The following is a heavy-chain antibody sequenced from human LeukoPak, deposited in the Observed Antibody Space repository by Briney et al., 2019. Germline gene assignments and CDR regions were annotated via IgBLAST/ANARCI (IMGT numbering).Heavy chain of an antibody. J-gene: IGHJ4*02. CDR2: ISSSSNTM. Sequence: PGGSLRLSCAASGFTFSSYSMNWVRQAPGKGLEWVSYISSSSNTMYYADSVKGRFTISRDNAKNSLYLQMNSLRAEDTAVYYCARDNWAQQQLVQFDYWGQGTLVTVSS. CDR3: ARDNWAQQQLVQFDY. V-gene: IGHV3-48*01. D-gene: IGHD6-13*01. CDR1: GFTFSSYS.